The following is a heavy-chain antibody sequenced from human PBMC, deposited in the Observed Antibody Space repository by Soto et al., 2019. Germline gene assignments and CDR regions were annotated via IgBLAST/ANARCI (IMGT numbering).Heavy chain of an antibody. CDR1: GGSFSGYY. J-gene: IGHJ4*02. V-gene: IGHV4-34*01. CDR3: ARGGRYYGSGSYYFDY. CDR2: INHSGST. D-gene: IGHD3-10*01. Sequence: SETLSLTCAVYGGSFSGYYWSWIRQPPGKGLEWIGEINHSGSTNYNPSLKRRVTISVDTSKNQFSLKLSSVTAADTAVYYCARGGRYYGSGSYYFDYWGQGTLVAVSS.